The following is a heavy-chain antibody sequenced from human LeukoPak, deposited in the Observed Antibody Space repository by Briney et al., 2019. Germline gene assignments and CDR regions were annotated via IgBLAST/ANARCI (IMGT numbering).Heavy chain of an antibody. CDR1: GFTFSSYA. V-gene: IGHV3-30-3*02. J-gene: IGHJ3*02. CDR3: AKEPNGYSYGYILDRGNAFDI. Sequence: SCKASGFTFSSYAMHWVRQAPGKGLEWVAVISYDGSNKYYADSVKGRFTISRDNSKNTLYLQMNSLRAEDTAVYYCAKEPNGYSYGYILDRGNAFDIWGQGTMVTVSS. D-gene: IGHD5-18*01. CDR2: ISYDGSNK.